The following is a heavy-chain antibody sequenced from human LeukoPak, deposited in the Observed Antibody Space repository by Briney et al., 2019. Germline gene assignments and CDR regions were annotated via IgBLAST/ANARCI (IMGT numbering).Heavy chain of an antibody. J-gene: IGHJ6*02. Sequence: GGSLRLSCAASGFTFSSYGMHWVRQAPGKGLEWVAVISYDGSNKYYADSVKGRFTISRDNSKNTLYLQMNSLRAEDTAVHYCAKEGGFGANYYYYGMDVWGQGTTVTVSS. CDR1: GFTFSSYG. V-gene: IGHV3-30*18. CDR3: AKEGGFGANYYYYGMDV. CDR2: ISYDGSNK. D-gene: IGHD3-10*01.